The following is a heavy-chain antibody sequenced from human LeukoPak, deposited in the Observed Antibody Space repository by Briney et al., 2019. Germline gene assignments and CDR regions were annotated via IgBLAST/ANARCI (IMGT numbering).Heavy chain of an antibody. CDR3: AKDMVVRGVHDAFDI. CDR2: ISGSSDYI. CDR1: GFTFSTYS. D-gene: IGHD3-10*01. J-gene: IGHJ3*02. V-gene: IGHV3-21*04. Sequence: PGGSLRLSCAASGFTFSTYSMNWVRQAPGKGLEWVSAISGSSDYIYYADSVKGRFTISRDNAKNSLFLQMNSLRAEDTALYYCAKDMVVRGVHDAFDIWGQGTMVTVSS.